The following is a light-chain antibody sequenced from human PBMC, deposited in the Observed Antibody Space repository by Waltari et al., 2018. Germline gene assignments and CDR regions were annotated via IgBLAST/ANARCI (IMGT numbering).Light chain of an antibody. CDR2: AAS. Sequence: DIQMTQSPASLAASLGDRVTITCRPSQSVTTSLNWYQQKSGEPPKLLISAASSFQSGVPSRFSGSGSGTDFTLTITHLQPEDVATYYCQQYNSYPLTFGGGTKVEIK. J-gene: IGKJ4*01. V-gene: IGKV1-39*01. CDR1: QSVTTS. CDR3: QQYNSYPLT.